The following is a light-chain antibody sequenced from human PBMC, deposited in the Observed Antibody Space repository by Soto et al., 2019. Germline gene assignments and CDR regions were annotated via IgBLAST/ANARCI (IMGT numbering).Light chain of an antibody. CDR1: QVISSW. Sequence: DIQMTQAPSFVSAFVGDRVTITCRASQVISSWLAWYQQKPGKAPKLLIYAASSLQSGVPSRFSGSESGIDVSRTIGSLQPEDCATYYCQQARSFLLTCGGGTKVAIK. V-gene: IGKV1-12*01. CDR2: AAS. J-gene: IGKJ4*01. CDR3: QQARSFLLT.